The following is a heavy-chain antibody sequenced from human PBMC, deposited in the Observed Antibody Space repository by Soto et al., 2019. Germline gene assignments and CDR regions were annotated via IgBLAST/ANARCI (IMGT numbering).Heavy chain of an antibody. J-gene: IGHJ4*02. D-gene: IGHD3-9*01. CDR3: AGSDILTGYYFDY. V-gene: IGHV3-33*01. Sequence: GGSLRLSCAASGFTFSSYGMHWVRQAPGKGLEWVAVIWYDGSNKYYADSVKGRFTISRDNSKNTLYLQMNSLRAADTAVYYCAGSDILTGYYFDYWGQGTLVTVSS. CDR2: IWYDGSNK. CDR1: GFTFSSYG.